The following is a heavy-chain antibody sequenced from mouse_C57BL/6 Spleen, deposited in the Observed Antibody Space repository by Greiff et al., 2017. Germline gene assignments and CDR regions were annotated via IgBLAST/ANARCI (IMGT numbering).Heavy chain of an antibody. D-gene: IGHD1-1*01. CDR2: IDPSDSYT. CDR3: AKYEKYFITVEETDAMDY. J-gene: IGHJ4*01. Sequence: VQLQQPGAELVMPGASVKLSCKASGYTFTSYWMHWVKQRPGQGLEWIGEIDPSDSYTNYNQKFKGKSTLTVDKSSSTAYMQLSRLTYEGSAVYSCAKYEKYFITVEETDAMDYWGEGNSVTVSS. CDR1: GYTFTSYW. V-gene: IGHV1-69*01.